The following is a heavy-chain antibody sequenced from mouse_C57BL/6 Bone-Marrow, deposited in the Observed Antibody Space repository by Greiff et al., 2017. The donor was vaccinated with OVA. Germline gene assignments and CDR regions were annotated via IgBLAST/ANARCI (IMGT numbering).Heavy chain of an antibody. Sequence: VQLQQPGTELVKPGASVKLSCKASGYTFTSYWMHWVKQRPGQGLEWIGNINPSNGGTNYNEKFKSKATLTVDKSSSTAYMQLSSLTSEDSAVYDCARWRGNYVSWFAYWGQGTLVTVSA. CDR2: INPSNGGT. CDR1: GYTFTSYW. D-gene: IGHD2-1*01. CDR3: ARWRGNYVSWFAY. V-gene: IGHV1-53*01. J-gene: IGHJ3*01.